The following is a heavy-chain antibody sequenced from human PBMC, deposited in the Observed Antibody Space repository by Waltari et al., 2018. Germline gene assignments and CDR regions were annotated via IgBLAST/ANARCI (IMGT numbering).Heavy chain of an antibody. D-gene: IGHD1-26*01. CDR1: GGTFSSYA. J-gene: IGHJ4*02. Sequence: QVQLVQSGAEVKKPGSSVKVSCKASGGTFSSYAISWVRQAPGQGLEWMGRINPNSGGTNYAQKFQGRVTMTRDTSISTAYMELSRLRSDDTAVYYCARDVGAAYYFDYWGQGTLVTVSS. V-gene: IGHV1-2*06. CDR2: INPNSGGT. CDR3: ARDVGAAYYFDY.